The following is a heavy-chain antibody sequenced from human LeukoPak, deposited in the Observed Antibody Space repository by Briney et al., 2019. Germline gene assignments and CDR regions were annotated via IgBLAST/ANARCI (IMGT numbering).Heavy chain of an antibody. CDR3: ARALYGSSGYYDY. D-gene: IGHD3-22*01. Sequence: GGSLRLSCAASGFNFSDHYMSWVRQTPGRGLEWVTYISGSGATLHHADSVKGRFTISRDNAKNSLSLQMNSLRAEDMALYYCARALYGSSGYYDYWGQGILVTVSS. V-gene: IGHV3-11*01. CDR2: ISGSGATL. J-gene: IGHJ4*02. CDR1: GFNFSDHY.